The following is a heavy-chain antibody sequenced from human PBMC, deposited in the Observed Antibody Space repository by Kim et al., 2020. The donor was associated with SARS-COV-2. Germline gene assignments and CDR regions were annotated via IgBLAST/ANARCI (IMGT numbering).Heavy chain of an antibody. V-gene: IGHV3-30*04. J-gene: IGHJ6*02. CDR2: ISYDGSNK. CDR3: AREEWLINYYYGMDV. Sequence: GGSLRLSCAASGFTFSSYAMHWVRQAPGKGLEWVAVISYDGSNKYYADSVKGRFTISRDNSKNTLYLQMNSLRAEDTAVYYCAREEWLINYYYGMDVWGQGTTVTVSS. CDR1: GFTFSSYA. D-gene: IGHD3-3*01.